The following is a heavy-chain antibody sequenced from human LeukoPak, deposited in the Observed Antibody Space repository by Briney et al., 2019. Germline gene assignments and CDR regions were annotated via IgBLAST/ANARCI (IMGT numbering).Heavy chain of an antibody. CDR1: GYTFTVYY. J-gene: IGHJ4*02. CDR3: AIEYCSGGSCYPFDY. Sequence: GGSVKVSCKASGYTFTVYYMHWVRQVPGQGLEWMGWINPNSGGTNYAQKFQGRVTMTRDTSISTAYMERSRLRSDDTAVYSCAIEYCSGGSCYPFDYWGQGTLVTVSS. CDR2: INPNSGGT. D-gene: IGHD2-15*01. V-gene: IGHV1-2*02.